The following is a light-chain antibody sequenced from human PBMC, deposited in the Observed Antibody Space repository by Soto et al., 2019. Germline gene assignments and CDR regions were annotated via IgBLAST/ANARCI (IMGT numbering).Light chain of an antibody. CDR3: QQYNDWPLT. V-gene: IGKV3-15*01. J-gene: IGKJ4*01. CDR1: QSVSSN. CDR2: AAS. Sequence: EIVMTQSPATLSVFPGERVTVSCRASQSVSSNLAWYQQKPGQAPRLLIYAASTRATGIPARFSGGGSGTEFILTISSLQSEDFAVYFCQQYNDWPLTFGGGTKVEIK.